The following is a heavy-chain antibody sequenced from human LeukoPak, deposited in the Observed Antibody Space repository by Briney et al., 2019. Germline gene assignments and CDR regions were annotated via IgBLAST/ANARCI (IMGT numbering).Heavy chain of an antibody. V-gene: IGHV1-2*02. D-gene: IGHD3-10*01. Sequence: ASVKVSCKASGYTFTGYYMHWVRQAPGQGLEWMGWINPNSGGTNYAQKFQGRVTMTRDTSTSTAYMELRSLRSDDTAVYYCAVRRERSSGGAFDIWGQGTMVTVSS. CDR3: AVRRERSSGGAFDI. CDR2: INPNSGGT. J-gene: IGHJ3*02. CDR1: GYTFTGYY.